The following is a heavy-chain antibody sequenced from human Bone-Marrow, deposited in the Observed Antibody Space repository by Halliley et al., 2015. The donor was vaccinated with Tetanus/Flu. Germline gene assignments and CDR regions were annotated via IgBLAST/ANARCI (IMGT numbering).Heavy chain of an antibody. D-gene: IGHD2-21*02. CDR3: ARDVRCLGSNGCYSCFDY. Sequence: TLSLTCTVSRVSISSGGHYWSWIRQHPGKGLEWIGYIYYSGTTYYNKSLKSRITISVDTSKNQFSLTLTSVTAADTAVYYCARDVRCLGSNGCYSCFDYWGQGTLVTVSS. CDR2: IYYSGTT. V-gene: IGHV4-31*03. J-gene: IGHJ4*02. CDR1: RVSISSGGHY.